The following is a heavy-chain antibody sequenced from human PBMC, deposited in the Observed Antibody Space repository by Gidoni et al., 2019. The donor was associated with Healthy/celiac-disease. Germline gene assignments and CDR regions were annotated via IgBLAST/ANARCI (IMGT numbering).Heavy chain of an antibody. V-gene: IGHV3-48*01. D-gene: IGHD3-16*01. CDR3: ARRGIAGAFDI. Sequence: EVQLVESGGGLVQPGGSLRLACAASGVTFSSYSMNWVRQAPGKGLGWVSYISSSYSSIYYADSVKGRFTLSRDNAKNSLSLQMNSLRAEDTAVYYCARRGIAGAFDIWGQGTMVTVSS. J-gene: IGHJ3*02. CDR1: GVTFSSYS. CDR2: ISSSYSSI.